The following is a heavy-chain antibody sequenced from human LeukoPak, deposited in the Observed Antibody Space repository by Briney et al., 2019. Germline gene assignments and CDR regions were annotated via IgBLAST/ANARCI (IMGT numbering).Heavy chain of an antibody. D-gene: IGHD3-3*01. Sequence: PSETLSLTCTVSGGSISSYYWGWIRQPPGKGLEWIGSIYYSGSTYYNPSLKSRVTISVDTSKNQFSLKLSSVTAADTAVYYCARTMKGDFWSNYSYYYYYYMDVWGKGTTVTVSS. J-gene: IGHJ6*03. CDR2: IYYSGST. V-gene: IGHV4-39*07. CDR3: ARTMKGDFWSNYSYYYYYYMDV. CDR1: GGSISSYY.